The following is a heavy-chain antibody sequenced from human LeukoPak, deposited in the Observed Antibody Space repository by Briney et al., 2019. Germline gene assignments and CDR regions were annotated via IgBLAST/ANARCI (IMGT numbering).Heavy chain of an antibody. Sequence: GGSLRLYCAASGFTFSNYAMSWVRQAPGKGLEWISGITGGRSTYYADSVKGRFTISRDNSKNTLYLQMNSLRAEDTAVYYCAKSRGHYYGSGSYKYFQHWGQGTLVTVSS. D-gene: IGHD3-10*01. CDR2: ITGGRST. J-gene: IGHJ1*01. CDR1: GFTFSNYA. V-gene: IGHV3-23*01. CDR3: AKSRGHYYGSGSYKYFQH.